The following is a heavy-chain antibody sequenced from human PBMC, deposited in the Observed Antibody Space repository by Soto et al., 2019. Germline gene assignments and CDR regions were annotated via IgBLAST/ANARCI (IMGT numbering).Heavy chain of an antibody. D-gene: IGHD3-9*01. Sequence: GESLKISCKGSGYTFTNHWIGWVRQMPGKGLEWMGFLYPGDSDTRYSPSFQGQVTFSADKSITTVFLQWSSLKASDTAIYYCATHTLIGYSSGMDVWGQGTTVTV. CDR3: ATHTLIGYSSGMDV. CDR2: LYPGDSDT. CDR1: GYTFTNHW. J-gene: IGHJ6*02. V-gene: IGHV5-51*01.